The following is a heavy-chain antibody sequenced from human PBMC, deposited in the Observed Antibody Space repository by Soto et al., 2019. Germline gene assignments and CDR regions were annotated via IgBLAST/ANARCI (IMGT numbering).Heavy chain of an antibody. Sequence: GESLKISFKGSGYSFTSYWIGWVRQMPGKGLEWMGIIYPGDSDTRYSPSFQGQVTISADKSISTAYLQWSSLKASDTAMYYCARRGGYSYGLYYYYYYGMDVWGQGTTVTSP. V-gene: IGHV5-51*01. CDR1: GYSFTSYW. CDR2: IYPGDSDT. CDR3: ARRGGYSYGLYYYYYYGMDV. J-gene: IGHJ6*02. D-gene: IGHD5-18*01.